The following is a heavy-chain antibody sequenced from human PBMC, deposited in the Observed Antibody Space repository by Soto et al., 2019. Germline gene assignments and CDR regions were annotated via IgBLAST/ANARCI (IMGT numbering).Heavy chain of an antibody. Sequence: QVQLVQSGAEVKKPGASVKVSCKASGYTFTSYDINWVRQATGQGLEWMGWMNPNSGNTGYAQKFQGRVTMTRNTSISTAYMELSSLRSEDTAVYYCARVLGDYDHYYYYGMDVWGQGTTVTVSS. J-gene: IGHJ6*02. D-gene: IGHD4-17*01. V-gene: IGHV1-8*01. CDR1: GYTFTSYD. CDR3: ARVLGDYDHYYYYGMDV. CDR2: MNPNSGNT.